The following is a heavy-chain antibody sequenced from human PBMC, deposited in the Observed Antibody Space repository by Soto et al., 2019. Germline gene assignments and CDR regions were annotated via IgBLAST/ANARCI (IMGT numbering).Heavy chain of an antibody. J-gene: IGHJ3*02. CDR1: GFTFSSYA. D-gene: IGHD3-3*01. CDR3: ARAPRITIFGVVTDTDDAFDI. V-gene: IGHV3-74*01. CDR2: INSDGSST. Sequence: PGGSLRLSCAASGFTFSSYAMSWVRQAPGKGLEWVSRINSDGSSTSYADSVKGRFTISRDNAKNTLYLQMNSLRAEDTAVYYCARAPRITIFGVVTDTDDAFDIWGQGTMVTVS.